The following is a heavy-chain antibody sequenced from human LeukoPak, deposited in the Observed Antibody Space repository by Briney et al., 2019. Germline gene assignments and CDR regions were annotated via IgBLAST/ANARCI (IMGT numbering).Heavy chain of an antibody. CDR3: AKYSRVLPAARGFDY. CDR1: GGSISSYY. D-gene: IGHD2-15*01. V-gene: IGHV4-59*01. J-gene: IGHJ4*02. Sequence: PSETLSLTXTVSGGSISSYYWSWIRQPPGKGLEWIGYIYYSGSTNYNPSLKSRVTISVDTSKNQFSLKLSSVSAADTAVYYCAKYSRVLPAARGFDYWGQGTLVTVSS. CDR2: IYYSGST.